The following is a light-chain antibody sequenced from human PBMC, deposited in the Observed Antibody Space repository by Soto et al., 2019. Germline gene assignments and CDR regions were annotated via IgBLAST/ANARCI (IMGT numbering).Light chain of an antibody. CDR2: EVT. J-gene: IGLJ1*01. CDR1: SGDVGGYNY. V-gene: IGLV2-14*01. CDR3: SSYTTSTTLSV. Sequence: QSVLTQPASVSGSPGQSITISCTGTSGDVGGYNYVSWYQQHPGKAPKLMIYEVTNRPSGVSNRFSGSKSGNTASLTISGLQAEDEADYYCSSYTTSTTLSVFGTGTKLTVL.